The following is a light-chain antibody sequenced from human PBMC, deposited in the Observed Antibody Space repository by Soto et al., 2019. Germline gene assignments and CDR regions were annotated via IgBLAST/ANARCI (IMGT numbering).Light chain of an antibody. CDR1: QSVFTN. CDR2: GAS. V-gene: IGKV3-15*01. J-gene: IGKJ2*01. CDR3: QQYNNSPYT. Sequence: EIVMTQSPATLSVSPGERVTLSCRASQSVFTNLAWSQHKPGQAPRLLIYGASTRATGLPARFSGSASGTQFTLTIISLHSEDFSFYYCQQYNNSPYTFGQATKLEIK.